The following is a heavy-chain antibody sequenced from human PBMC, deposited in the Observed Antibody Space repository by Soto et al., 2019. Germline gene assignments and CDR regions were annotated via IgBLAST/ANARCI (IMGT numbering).Heavy chain of an antibody. V-gene: IGHV3-30-3*01. CDR1: GFTFSSYA. CDR3: ARWFGEVVYGMDV. CDR2: ISYDGSNK. D-gene: IGHD3-10*01. J-gene: IGHJ6*02. Sequence: GGSLRLSCAASGFTFSSYAVHWVRQAPGKGLEWVAVISYDGSNKYYADSVKGRFTISRDNSKNTLYLQMNSLRAEDTAVYYCARWFGEVVYGMDVWGQGTTVTVSS.